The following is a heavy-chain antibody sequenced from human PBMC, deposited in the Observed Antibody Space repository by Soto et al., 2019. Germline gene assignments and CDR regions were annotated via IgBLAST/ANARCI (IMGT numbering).Heavy chain of an antibody. CDR2: IDSSGST. J-gene: IGHJ4*02. Sequence: PSEALSLTCTVSGVSISFYYWSWIRQPPGKGLEWIAYIDSSGSTKYNPSLKSRVTISLDTSRNQLSLKLNSVTAADTAVYYCAREGYSSRWNPIDYWGQGTQVTVPP. D-gene: IGHD6-13*01. CDR1: GVSISFYY. V-gene: IGHV4-59*01. CDR3: AREGYSSRWNPIDY.